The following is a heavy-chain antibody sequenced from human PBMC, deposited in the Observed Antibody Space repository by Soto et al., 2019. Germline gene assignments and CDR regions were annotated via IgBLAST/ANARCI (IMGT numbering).Heavy chain of an antibody. D-gene: IGHD3-3*01. CDR3: AKAGFWSGYYSLVDY. Sequence: QPGGSLRLSCAASGFTFDDYAMHWVRQAPGKGLEWVSGISWNSGSIGYADSVKGRFTISRDNAKNSLYLQMNSLRAEDTALYYCAKAGFWSGYYSLVDYWGQGT. J-gene: IGHJ4*02. CDR2: ISWNSGSI. CDR1: GFTFDDYA. V-gene: IGHV3-9*01.